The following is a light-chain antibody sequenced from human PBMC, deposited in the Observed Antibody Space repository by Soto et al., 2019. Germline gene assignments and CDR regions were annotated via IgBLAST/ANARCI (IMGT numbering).Light chain of an antibody. CDR2: WAS. CDR3: QQYYSSPYT. Sequence: DIVMTQSPDSLAVSLGEGATINCKSSQSVLYSSNNKNYLAWYQQRPRQPHKLLIYWASTRESGVPDRFNGSGSGTDFTLTVSSLQAEDVAVYYCQQYYSSPYTFGQGTKLEIK. CDR1: QSVLYSSNNKNY. V-gene: IGKV4-1*01. J-gene: IGKJ2*01.